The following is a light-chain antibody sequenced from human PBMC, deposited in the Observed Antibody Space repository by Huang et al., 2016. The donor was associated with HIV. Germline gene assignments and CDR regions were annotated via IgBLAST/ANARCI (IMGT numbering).Light chain of an antibody. Sequence: DLVMTQSPDSLAVSLGERATINCKSSQSVLSSSNNKNYLAWYQQKPGQPPKLLIYWASTRESGVPDRFSGSGSGTDFTLTISSLQAEDVAVYYCQQYYRPPFTFGPGTKVDIK. CDR1: QSVLSSSNNKNY. V-gene: IGKV4-1*01. CDR2: WAS. CDR3: QQYYRPPFT. J-gene: IGKJ3*01.